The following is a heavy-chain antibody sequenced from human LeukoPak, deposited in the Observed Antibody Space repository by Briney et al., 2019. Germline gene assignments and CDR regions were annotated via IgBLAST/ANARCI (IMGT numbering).Heavy chain of an antibody. D-gene: IGHD3-10*01. V-gene: IGHV3-23*01. CDR2: ISGSGGDT. CDR1: EFTFSYYG. J-gene: IGHJ6*02. Sequence: GGSLRLSCAASEFTFSYYGINWVRQAPEKGLEWVSAISGSGGDTYYADSVKGRFTISRDNSKSTLYPQMNSLRVEDTAVYYCAKEAASSTLVRGVTYYYYYGMDVWGQGTAVTVSS. CDR3: AKEAASSTLVRGVTYYYYYGMDV.